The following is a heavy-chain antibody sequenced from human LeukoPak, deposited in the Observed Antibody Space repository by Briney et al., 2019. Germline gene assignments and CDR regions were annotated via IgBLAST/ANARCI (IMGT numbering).Heavy chain of an antibody. CDR3: ARDPKKYYDFWSGYLDAFDI. Sequence: GGSLRLSCAASGFTISNYWMSWVRQAPGKGLEWVANIKKDGNEKKYVDSVKGRFTISRDNAKNSLYLQMNSLRAEDTAVYYCARDPKKYYDFWSGYLDAFDIWGQGTMVTVSS. V-gene: IGHV3-7*01. D-gene: IGHD3-3*01. CDR1: GFTISNYW. J-gene: IGHJ3*02. CDR2: IKKDGNEK.